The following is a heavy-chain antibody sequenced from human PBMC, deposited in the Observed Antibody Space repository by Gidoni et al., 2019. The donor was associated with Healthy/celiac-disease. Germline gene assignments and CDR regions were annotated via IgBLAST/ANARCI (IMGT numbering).Heavy chain of an antibody. D-gene: IGHD1-26*01. Sequence: QVQLQESGPGLVKPSETLSLTCAVSGYSISSGYYWGWIRQPPGKGLEWIGSIYHSGSTYYNPSLKSRVTISVDTSKNQFSLKLSSVTAADTAVYYCARDQGSYSYEYYFDYWGQGTLVTVSS. V-gene: IGHV4-38-2*02. CDR1: GYSISSGYY. J-gene: IGHJ4*02. CDR2: IYHSGST. CDR3: ARDQGSYSYEYYFDY.